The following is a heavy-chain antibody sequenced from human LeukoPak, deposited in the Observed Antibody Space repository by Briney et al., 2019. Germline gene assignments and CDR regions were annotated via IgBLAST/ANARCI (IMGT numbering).Heavy chain of an antibody. CDR2: IYHSGST. J-gene: IGHJ4*02. V-gene: IGHV4-38-2*01. Sequence: SETLSLTCAVYGGSFSGYYWGWIRQPPGKGLEWIGSIYHSGSTYYNPSLKSRVTISVDTSKNQFSLKLSSVTAADTAVYYCARVDAGDLEGRIDYWGQGTLVTVSS. D-gene: IGHD7-27*01. CDR1: GGSFSGYY. CDR3: ARVDAGDLEGRIDY.